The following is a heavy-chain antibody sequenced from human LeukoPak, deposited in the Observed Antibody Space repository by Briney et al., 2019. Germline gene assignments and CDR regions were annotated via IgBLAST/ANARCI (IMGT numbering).Heavy chain of an antibody. CDR1: GGSISSSSYY. CDR3: ARGRGYGLAFDI. D-gene: IGHD3-22*01. Sequence: SETLSLTCTVSGGSISSSSYYWGWIRQPPGKGLEWIGSIYYSGGTYYNPSLKSRVTISVDTSKNQFSLKLSSVTAADTAVYYCARGRGYGLAFDIWGQGTMVTVSS. V-gene: IGHV4-39*07. J-gene: IGHJ3*02. CDR2: IYYSGGT.